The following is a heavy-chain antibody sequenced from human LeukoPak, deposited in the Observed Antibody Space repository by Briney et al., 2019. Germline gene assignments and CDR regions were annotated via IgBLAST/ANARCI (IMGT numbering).Heavy chain of an antibody. D-gene: IGHD2-2*01. CDR3: AKGFYIVEVPAAHPYFDY. V-gene: IGHV3-30*02. CDR1: GFRFSNYG. J-gene: IGHJ4*02. Sequence: GGSLRLSCAASGFRFSNYGMHWVRQAPGKGLEWVAFIRYDGSNKYYADSVKGRFTISRDNSKNTPYLQMNSLRAEDTAVYYCAKGFYIVEVPAAHPYFDYWGQGTLVTVSS. CDR2: IRYDGSNK.